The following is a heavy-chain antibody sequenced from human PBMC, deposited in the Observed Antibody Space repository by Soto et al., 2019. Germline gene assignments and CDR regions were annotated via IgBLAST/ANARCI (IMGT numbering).Heavy chain of an antibody. CDR3: ARAVGATLYYYYGMDV. V-gene: IGHV3-48*02. Sequence: EVQLVESGGGLVQPGGSLRLSCAASGFTFSSYSMNWVRQAPGKGLEWVSYISSSSSTIYYADSVKGRFTISRDNAKNSLYLQMNSLRDEDTAVYYCARAVGATLYYYYGMDVWGQGTTVTGSS. CDR1: GFTFSSYS. J-gene: IGHJ6*02. CDR2: ISSSSSTI. D-gene: IGHD1-26*01.